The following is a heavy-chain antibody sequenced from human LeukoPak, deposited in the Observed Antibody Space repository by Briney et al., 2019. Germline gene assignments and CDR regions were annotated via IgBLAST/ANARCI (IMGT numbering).Heavy chain of an antibody. CDR2: FYHGGST. CDR1: GYSISSGYY. Sequence: SETLSLTCAVSGYSISSGYYWGWIRQPPGKGLEWIGSFYHGGSTYYNPSLKSRLTISVDTSKNQFSLKLSSVTAADTAVYYCARDPLAMVRGVIRWGQGTLVTVSS. CDR3: ARDPLAMVRGVIR. D-gene: IGHD3-10*01. V-gene: IGHV4-38-2*02. J-gene: IGHJ4*02.